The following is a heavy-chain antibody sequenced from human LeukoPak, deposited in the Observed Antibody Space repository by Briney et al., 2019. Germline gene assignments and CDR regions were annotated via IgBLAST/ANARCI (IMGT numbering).Heavy chain of an antibody. V-gene: IGHV3-30*18. Sequence: PGRSLRLSCAASGFTFSSYGMHWVRQAPGKGLEWVAVISYDGSNKYYADSVKGRFTISRDNSKNTLYLQMNNLRAEDTAVYYCAKSNRAGFDPWGQGTLVTVSS. CDR1: GFTFSSYG. J-gene: IGHJ5*02. D-gene: IGHD2/OR15-2a*01. CDR3: AKSNRAGFDP. CDR2: ISYDGSNK.